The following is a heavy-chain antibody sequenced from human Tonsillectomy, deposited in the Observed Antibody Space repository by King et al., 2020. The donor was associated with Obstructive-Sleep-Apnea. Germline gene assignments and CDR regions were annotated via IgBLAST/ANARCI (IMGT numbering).Heavy chain of an antibody. Sequence: VQLVESGGDLVQPGRSLRLSCAASGFSFDDYAMHWVRQAPGKGLEWVSGINWNSGSIGDADSVKGRFTICRDNATNSLYLQMDSLRPEDTALYYCAKDLLRSGQLEGFDFWGQGTLVTVSS. D-gene: IGHD3-3*01. J-gene: IGHJ4*02. CDR1: GFSFDDYA. V-gene: IGHV3-9*01. CDR3: AKDLLRSGQLEGFDF. CDR2: INWNSGSI.